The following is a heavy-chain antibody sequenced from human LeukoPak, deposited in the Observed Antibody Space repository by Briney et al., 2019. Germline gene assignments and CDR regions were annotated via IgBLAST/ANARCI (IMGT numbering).Heavy chain of an antibody. CDR3: AKDRGVRGVIPHLDY. CDR1: GFTFSSYA. V-gene: IGHV3-23*01. CDR2: ISGSGGST. Sequence: PGGSLRLSCAASGFTFSSYAMSWVRQAPGKGLEWVSAISGSGGSTYYADSVKGRFTISRDNSKSTLYLQMNSLRAEDTAVYYCAKDRGVRGVIPHLDYWGQGTLVTVSS. D-gene: IGHD3-10*01. J-gene: IGHJ4*02.